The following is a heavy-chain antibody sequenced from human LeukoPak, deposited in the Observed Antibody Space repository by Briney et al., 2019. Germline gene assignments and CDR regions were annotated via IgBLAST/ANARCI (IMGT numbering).Heavy chain of an antibody. CDR1: GGSISSYY. V-gene: IGHV4-59*12. Sequence: SETLSLTCTVSGGSISSYYWSWIRQTPGKGLEWIGYIYYSGSTNFNPSLKSRVTISVDTSKNQFSLKMSSVAAADTAVYYCAREAYDSSGSAFDYGGKEPWSPSPQ. J-gene: IGHJ4*01. CDR2: IYYSGST. D-gene: IGHD3-22*01. CDR3: AREAYDSSGSAFDY.